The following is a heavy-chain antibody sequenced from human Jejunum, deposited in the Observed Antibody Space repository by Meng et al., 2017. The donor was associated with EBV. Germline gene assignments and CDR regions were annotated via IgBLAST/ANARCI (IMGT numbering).Heavy chain of an antibody. CDR2: ISDDGSNK. CDR3: AKDEGYSGSYWADH. CDR1: GFTFRGYA. V-gene: IGHV3-30*18. J-gene: IGHJ4*02. Sequence: VDVVGAVGGVVPPGLSLRLSCAAPGFTFRGYAMHWVRQGPGKGLEWVAVISDDGSNKYYVDSVKGRFTISRDNSENSLYLQMNTLRAEDTAVYYCAKDEGYSGSYWADHWGQGTLVTVSS. D-gene: IGHD1-26*01.